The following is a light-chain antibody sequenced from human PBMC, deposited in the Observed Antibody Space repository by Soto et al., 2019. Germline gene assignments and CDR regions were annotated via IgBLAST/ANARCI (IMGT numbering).Light chain of an antibody. Sequence: QSALTQPPSASGSPGQSVTISCTGTSSDVGGYNYVSWYQQHPGKAPKLMIYEVNKRPSGVPDRFSGSKSGNTASLTVSGLQAEDEADYYCNSHTGSDNAVVFVGGTKLIVL. V-gene: IGLV2-8*01. J-gene: IGLJ2*01. CDR1: SSDVGGYNY. CDR3: NSHTGSDNAVV. CDR2: EVN.